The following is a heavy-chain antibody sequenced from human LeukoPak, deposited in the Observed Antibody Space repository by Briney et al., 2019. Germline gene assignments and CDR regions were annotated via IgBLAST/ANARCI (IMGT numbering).Heavy chain of an antibody. V-gene: IGHV4-34*01. CDR1: GGSFSDYY. CDR3: ARDELWFGDRSLDYFDY. D-gene: IGHD3-10*01. J-gene: IGHJ4*02. Sequence: SETLSLTCAVYGGSFSDYYWSRIRQPPGKGLEWIGEINHSGSTNHNPSLKSRVTISVDTSKNQFSLKLCSVTAADTAVYYCARDELWFGDRSLDYFDYWGQGTLVTVSS. CDR2: INHSGST.